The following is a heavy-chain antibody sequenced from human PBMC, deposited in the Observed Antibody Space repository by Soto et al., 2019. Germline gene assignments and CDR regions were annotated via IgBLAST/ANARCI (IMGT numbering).Heavy chain of an antibody. CDR2: INHSGST. Sequence: SETLSLTCAVYGWSFSGYYCSWIRQPLGKGLEWIGEINHSGSTNYNPSLKSRVTISVDTSKNQFSLKLSSVTAADTAVYYCARVPDIVVVPAAPNYMAVWGKGTTVTVSS. D-gene: IGHD2-2*01. CDR3: ARVPDIVVVPAAPNYMAV. J-gene: IGHJ6*03. CDR1: GWSFSGYY. V-gene: IGHV4-34*01.